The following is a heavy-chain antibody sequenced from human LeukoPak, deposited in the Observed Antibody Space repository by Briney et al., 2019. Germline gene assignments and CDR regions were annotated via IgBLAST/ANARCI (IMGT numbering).Heavy chain of an antibody. CDR3: ARDPGSGRKDAFDI. Sequence: SETLSLTCTVSGGSTSSGGYYWSWIRQHPGKGLEWIGYIYYSGSTYYNPSLKSRVTISVDTSKNQFSLKLSSVTAADTAVYYCARDPGSGRKDAFDIWGQGTMVTVSS. J-gene: IGHJ3*02. CDR2: IYYSGST. D-gene: IGHD3-10*01. CDR1: GGSTSSGGYY. V-gene: IGHV4-31*03.